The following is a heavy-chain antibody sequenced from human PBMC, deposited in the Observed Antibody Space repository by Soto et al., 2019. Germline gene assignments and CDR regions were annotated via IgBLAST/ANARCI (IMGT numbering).Heavy chain of an antibody. CDR2: IIPILGIA. J-gene: IGHJ5*02. D-gene: IGHD4-17*01. Sequence: QVQLVQSGAEVKKPGSSVKVSCKASGGTFSSYTISWVRQAPGQRLEWMGRIIPILGIANYAQNFQGRVMITADKSTSRGYRELSSLRSENTAVYYCARARTTVTKDTWSDPWGKGTLVTVSS. CDR3: ARARTTVTKDTWSDP. V-gene: IGHV1-69*02. CDR1: GGTFSSYT.